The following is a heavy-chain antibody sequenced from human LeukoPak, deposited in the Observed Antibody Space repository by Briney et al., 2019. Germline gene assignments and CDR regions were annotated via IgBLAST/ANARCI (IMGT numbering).Heavy chain of an antibody. CDR2: VRYDGGSI. J-gene: IGHJ4*02. D-gene: IGHD6-25*01. CDR1: GFTFSSYG. CDR3: VKDHSSGLLG. Sequence: GVSLRLSCAASGFTFSSYGMHWVRQAPGKGLEWVAFVRYDGGSIYYVDSVKGRFIISRDNSKDTLYLQMNSLRIEDTAVYHCVKDHSSGLLGWGQGTLVTVSS. V-gene: IGHV3-30*02.